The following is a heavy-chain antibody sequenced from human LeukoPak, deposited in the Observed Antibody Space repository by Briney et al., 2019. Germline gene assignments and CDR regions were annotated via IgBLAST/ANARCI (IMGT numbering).Heavy chain of an antibody. CDR2: IYTSGST. J-gene: IGHJ4*02. V-gene: IGHV4-4*07. CDR3: AREEGYYDFSLFDY. CDR1: GGSISSYY. Sequence: PSETLSLTCTVSGGSISSYYWSWIRQPAGKGLEWIGRIYTSGSTNYNPSLKSRVTMSVDTSKNQFSLKLSSVTAADTAVYYCAREEGYYDFSLFDYWGQGTLVTVSS. D-gene: IGHD3-3*01.